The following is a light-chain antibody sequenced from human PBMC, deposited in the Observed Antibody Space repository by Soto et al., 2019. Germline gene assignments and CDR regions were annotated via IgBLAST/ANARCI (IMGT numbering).Light chain of an antibody. Sequence: DIHLTQSPSTLSASVGDRVTITCRASQSISILLAWYQQKPGKAPNLLIYATSTLETGVSSRFSGSGSGTVFTVTFISLQPDDVSTYYCLHHNDLSWTFGQGTKVEIQ. CDR3: LHHNDLSWT. CDR1: QSISIL. J-gene: IGKJ1*01. CDR2: ATS. V-gene: IGKV1-5*03.